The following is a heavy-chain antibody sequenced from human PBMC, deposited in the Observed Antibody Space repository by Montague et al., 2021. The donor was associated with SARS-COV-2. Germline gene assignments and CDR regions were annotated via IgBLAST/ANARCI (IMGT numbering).Heavy chain of an antibody. J-gene: IGHJ4*02. CDR3: AQDVTGGHYPSGTH. V-gene: IGHV3-23*01. CDR1: GFTFNSYA. D-gene: IGHD3-10*01. CDR2: ISTSGHNV. Sequence: SLSLSWSASGFTFNSYAMSWVRQAPGRGLEWVATISTSGHNVFYADSVKGRFAISRDNFNNILYLQMNGLRADDSAVYSCAQDVTGGHYPSGTHWGQGTLVTVSS.